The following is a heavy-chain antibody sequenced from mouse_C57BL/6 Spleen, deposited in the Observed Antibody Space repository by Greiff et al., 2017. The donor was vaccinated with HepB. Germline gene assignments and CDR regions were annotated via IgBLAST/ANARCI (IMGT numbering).Heavy chain of an antibody. V-gene: IGHV5-4*01. Sequence: DVQLVESGGGLVKPGGSLKLSCAASGFTFSSYAMSWVRQTPEKRLEWVATISDGGSYTYYPDNVKGRFTISRDNAKNNLYLQMSHLKSEDTAMYYCARDPSTVGYFDVWGTGTTVTVSS. J-gene: IGHJ1*03. CDR3: ARDPSTVGYFDV. CDR2: ISDGGSYT. D-gene: IGHD1-1*01. CDR1: GFTFSSYA.